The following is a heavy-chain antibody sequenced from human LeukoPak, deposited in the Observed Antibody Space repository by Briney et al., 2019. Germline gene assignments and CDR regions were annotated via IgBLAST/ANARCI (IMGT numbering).Heavy chain of an antibody. J-gene: IGHJ5*02. Sequence: ASVKVSCRASGYTFTSYYMHWVRQAPGQGLEWMGLINPSGGSTRYAQKFQGRVTMTRDMSTSTVYMELSSLRSEDTAVYYCARALPHRRLMDTTMEQHWFDPWGQGTLVTVSS. D-gene: IGHD5-18*01. CDR2: INPSGGST. CDR1: GYTFTSYY. V-gene: IGHV1-46*01. CDR3: ARALPHRRLMDTTMEQHWFDP.